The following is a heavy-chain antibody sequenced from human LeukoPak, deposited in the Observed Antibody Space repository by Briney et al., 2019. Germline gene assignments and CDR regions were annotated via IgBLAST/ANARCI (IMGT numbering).Heavy chain of an antibody. CDR3: AREVITTHDAFDI. J-gene: IGHJ3*02. Sequence: PSETLSLTCTVSGGPISSGSYYWSWIRQPAGKGLEWIGRIYTSGSTNYNPSLKSRVTISVDTSKNQFSLKLSSVTAADTAVYYCAREVITTHDAFDIWGQGTMVTVSS. D-gene: IGHD3-22*01. CDR1: GGPISSGSYY. CDR2: IYTSGST. V-gene: IGHV4-61*02.